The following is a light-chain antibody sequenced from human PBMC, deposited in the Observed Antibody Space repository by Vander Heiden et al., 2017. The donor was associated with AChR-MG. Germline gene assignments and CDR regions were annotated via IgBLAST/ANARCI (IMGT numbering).Light chain of an antibody. J-gene: IGKJ4*01. CDR3: QQSDSTPPLD. CDR1: QRISNY. V-gene: IGKV1-39*01. Sequence: DIQLTKSTSSLSASEGTRVTITCRASQRISNYIKWNQQKPWNAPKLLIYAAASLQSEVPSRFSGSGSGTDYTLTNSSLQPEDFATYYCQQSDSTPPLDFGGLTRGENK. CDR2: AAA.